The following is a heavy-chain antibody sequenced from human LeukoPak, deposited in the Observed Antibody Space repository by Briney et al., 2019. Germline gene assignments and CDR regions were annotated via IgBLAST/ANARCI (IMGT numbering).Heavy chain of an antibody. CDR2: FYHSGGT. J-gene: IGHJ5*02. Sequence: SETLSLTCTVFGGSVSSYYWNWIRQPPGKGLEWIGFFYHSGGTHYNPSLKSRVTISLDTSKNQLSLNLNSVTAADTAVYYCARGLSSGWNGRVSFDPWGQGTLVTVSS. CDR1: GGSVSSYY. D-gene: IGHD1-1*01. CDR3: ARGLSSGWNGRVSFDP. V-gene: IGHV4-59*02.